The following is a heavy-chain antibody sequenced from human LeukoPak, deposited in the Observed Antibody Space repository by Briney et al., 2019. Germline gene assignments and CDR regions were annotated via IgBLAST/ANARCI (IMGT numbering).Heavy chain of an antibody. D-gene: IGHD2-21*02. CDR1: GGSFSGYY. Sequence: SETLSLTCAVYGGSFSGYYWSWIRQPPGKGLEWIGEINHSGSTNYNPSLKSRVTISVDTSKNQFSLKLTSVTAADTAVYYCAGGPSRAFGVVPAMGFAYGGQGTLVTVSS. CDR2: INHSGST. J-gene: IGHJ4*02. V-gene: IGHV4-34*01. CDR3: AGGPSRAFGVVPAMGFAY.